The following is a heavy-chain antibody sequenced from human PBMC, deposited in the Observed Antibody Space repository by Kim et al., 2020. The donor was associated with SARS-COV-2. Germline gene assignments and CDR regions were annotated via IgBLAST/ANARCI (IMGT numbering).Heavy chain of an antibody. D-gene: IGHD2-2*02. CDR1: GFTFSSYT. Sequence: GGSLRLSCAASGFTFSSYTMSWVRQAPGKGLEWVSAISGSGGSTYYADSVKGRFTISRDNSKNTLYLQMNSLRAEDTAVYYCAKDGPLYFAPLNWFDPWGQGTLVTVSS. CDR3: AKDGPLYFAPLNWFDP. V-gene: IGHV3-23*01. J-gene: IGHJ5*02. CDR2: ISGSGGST.